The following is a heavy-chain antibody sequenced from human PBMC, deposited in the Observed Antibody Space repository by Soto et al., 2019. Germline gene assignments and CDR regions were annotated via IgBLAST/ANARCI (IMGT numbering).Heavy chain of an antibody. CDR2: IIPILGIV. D-gene: IGHD5-12*01. CDR1: GGTFSSYT. Sequence: ASVKVSCKASGGTFSSYTISWVRQAPGQGLEWMGRIIPILGIVNYAQKFQGRFTINADKSTSTAYMELSSLRSEDTAVYYCARDSVGVDLGYGMDVWGQGTTVTVSS. V-gene: IGHV1-69*04. CDR3: ARDSVGVDLGYGMDV. J-gene: IGHJ6*02.